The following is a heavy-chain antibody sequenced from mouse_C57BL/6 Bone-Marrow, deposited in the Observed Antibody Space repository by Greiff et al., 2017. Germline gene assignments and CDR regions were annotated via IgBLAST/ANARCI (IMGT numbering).Heavy chain of an antibody. CDR1: GYTFTSYW. V-gene: IGHV1-5*01. CDR3: TTIYDGYYGSLAY. Sequence: VQLKQSGTVLARPGASVKMSCKTSGYTFTSYWMHWVKQRPGQGLVWIGAIYPGNSDTSYNQKFKGKAKLTAVTSASTAYQELSSRTNEDSAVYYCTTIYDGYYGSLAYWGQGTLVTVSA. CDR2: IYPGNSDT. D-gene: IGHD2-3*01. J-gene: IGHJ3*01.